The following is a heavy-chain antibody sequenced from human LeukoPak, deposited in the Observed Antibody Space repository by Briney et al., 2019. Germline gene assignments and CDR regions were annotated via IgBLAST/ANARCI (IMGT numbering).Heavy chain of an antibody. D-gene: IGHD4-17*01. Sequence: GGSLRLSCAASGFTFSSYAMHWVRQAPGKGLEWVAVISYDGSNKYYADSVKGRFTISRDNSKNTLYLRMNSLRAEDTAVYYCARSAVSTVTDYYYGMDVWGQGTTVTVSS. V-gene: IGHV3-30*04. CDR2: ISYDGSNK. CDR1: GFTFSSYA. CDR3: ARSAVSTVTDYYYGMDV. J-gene: IGHJ6*02.